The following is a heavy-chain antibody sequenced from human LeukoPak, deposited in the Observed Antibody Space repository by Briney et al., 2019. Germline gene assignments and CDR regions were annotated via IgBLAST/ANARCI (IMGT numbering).Heavy chain of an antibody. D-gene: IGHD1-26*01. CDR2: IYYSGST. V-gene: IGHV4-59*08. J-gene: IGHJ4*02. CDR1: GGSISGYY. CDR3: ARQGSGSHKD. Sequence: PSETLSLTYTVSGGSISGYYWSWIRQPPGKGLEWIGYIYYSGSTNYNPSLKSRVTISVDTSKNQFSLKVSSVTAADTAVYYCARQGSGSHKDWGQGTLVTVSS.